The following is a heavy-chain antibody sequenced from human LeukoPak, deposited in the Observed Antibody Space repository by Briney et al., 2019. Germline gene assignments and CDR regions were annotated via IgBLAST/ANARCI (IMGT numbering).Heavy chain of an antibody. Sequence: SETLSLTCTVSGYSISSGYYWGWIRQPPGKGLEWIGSIYHSGSTYYNPSLKSRVTISVDTSKNQFSLKLSSVTAADTAVYYCARVKYYYDIGPGWFDPWGQGTLVTVSS. V-gene: IGHV4-38-2*02. J-gene: IGHJ5*02. CDR3: ARVKYYYDIGPGWFDP. D-gene: IGHD3-22*01. CDR2: IYHSGST. CDR1: GYSISSGYY.